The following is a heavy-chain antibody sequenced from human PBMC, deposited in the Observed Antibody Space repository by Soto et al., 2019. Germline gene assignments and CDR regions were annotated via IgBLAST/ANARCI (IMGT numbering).Heavy chain of an antibody. CDR2: IYYSGST. CDR3: ARELAPFCGGDCYSFDY. Sequence: SETLSLTCTVSGGSISSGDYYWSWIRQPPGKGLEWIGYIYYSGSTYYNPSLKSRVTISVDTSKNQFSLKLSSVTAADTAVYYCARELAPFCGGDCYSFDYWGQGTLVTAPQ. J-gene: IGHJ4*02. D-gene: IGHD2-21*02. CDR1: GGSISSGDYY. V-gene: IGHV4-30-4*01.